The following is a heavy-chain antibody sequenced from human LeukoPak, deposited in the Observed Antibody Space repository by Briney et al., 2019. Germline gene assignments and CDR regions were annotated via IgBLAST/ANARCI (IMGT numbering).Heavy chain of an antibody. Sequence: PGGSLRLSCAASGFTFSDYYMGWIRQAPGKGLEWVSYISSSSSYTNYADSVKGRFTISRDNAKNSLYLQMNSLRAEDTAVYYCARDPGYYDSSGYPDCWGQGTLVTVSS. CDR1: GFTFSDYY. J-gene: IGHJ4*02. D-gene: IGHD3-22*01. CDR2: ISSSSSYT. CDR3: ARDPGYYDSSGYPDC. V-gene: IGHV3-11*06.